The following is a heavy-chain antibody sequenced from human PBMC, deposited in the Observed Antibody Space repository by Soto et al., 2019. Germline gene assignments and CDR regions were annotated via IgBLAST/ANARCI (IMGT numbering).Heavy chain of an antibody. CDR2: ISYDGSNI. CDR1: GFTFSSYG. J-gene: IGHJ6*02. D-gene: IGHD6-19*01. V-gene: IGHV3-30*18. CDR3: AKDLSSGFSYYYGMDV. Sequence: QVQLVESGGGVVQPGRSLRLSCAASGFTFSSYGMHWVRQAPGKGLEWVAVISYDGSNIYYAVSVKDRFTISRDNSKNTLYLQMNSLRAEDTAVYYCAKDLSSGFSYYYGMDVWGQGTTVTVSS.